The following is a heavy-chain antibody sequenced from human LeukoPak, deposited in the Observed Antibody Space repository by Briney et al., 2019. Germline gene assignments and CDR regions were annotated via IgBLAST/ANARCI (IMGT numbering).Heavy chain of an antibody. V-gene: IGHV1-8*01. Sequence: GESLKISCKGSGYTFTSYDIDWVRQATGQGLEWMGWMNPNSGNTGYAQKFQGRVTMTRNTSISTAYMELSSLRSEDTAVYYCARGLKSRGSSWFDPWGQGTLVTVSS. CDR2: MNPNSGNT. CDR1: GYTFTSYD. J-gene: IGHJ5*02. CDR3: ARGLKSRGSSWFDP. D-gene: IGHD6-13*01.